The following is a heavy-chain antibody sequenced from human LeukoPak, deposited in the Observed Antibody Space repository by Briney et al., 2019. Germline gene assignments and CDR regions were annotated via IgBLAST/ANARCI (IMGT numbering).Heavy chain of an antibody. Sequence: ASVKVSCKVSGYTLTELSMHWVRQAPGKGLEWMGGFDPEDGETIYAQKFQGRVTMTEDTSTDTAYMELSSLRSEDTAVYYCATGLAARGIYYYYYMDVWGKGTTVTVFS. D-gene: IGHD6-6*01. CDR3: ATGLAARGIYYYYYMDV. J-gene: IGHJ6*03. CDR2: FDPEDGET. V-gene: IGHV1-24*01. CDR1: GYTLTELS.